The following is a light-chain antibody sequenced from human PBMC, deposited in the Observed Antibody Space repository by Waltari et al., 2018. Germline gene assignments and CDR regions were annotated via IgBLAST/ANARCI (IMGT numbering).Light chain of an antibody. CDR2: GAS. J-gene: IGKJ1*01. CDR1: QSISDTY. CDR3: LQDYIYPRT. Sequence: ELVLTQSPGTLSLSPGERATLSCRASQSISDTYLGWYQQRPGQAPRLLIYGASSRAAGIPDRFSGSGSGTDFTLTISSLQPEDSATYYCLQDYIYPRTFGQGTKVELK. V-gene: IGKV3-20*01.